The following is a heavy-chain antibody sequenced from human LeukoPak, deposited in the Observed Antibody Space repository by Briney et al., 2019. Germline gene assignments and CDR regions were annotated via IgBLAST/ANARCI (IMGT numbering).Heavy chain of an antibody. CDR2: ISWNSGSI. V-gene: IGHV3-9*01. CDR1: GFTFDDYA. Sequence: GGSLRLSCAASGFTFDDYAMHWVRQAPGKGLEWVQGISWNSGSIGYADSVKGRFTISRDNAKNSLYLQMNSLRAEDTALYYCAKGDRWAIPSWFDPWGQGTLVTVSS. J-gene: IGHJ5*02. CDR3: AKGDRWAIPSWFDP. D-gene: IGHD1-26*01.